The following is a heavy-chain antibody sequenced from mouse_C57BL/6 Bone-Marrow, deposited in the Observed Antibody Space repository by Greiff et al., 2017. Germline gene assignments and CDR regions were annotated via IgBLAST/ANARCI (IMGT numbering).Heavy chain of an antibody. Sequence: EVQLQQSGPELVKPGASVKIPCKASGYTFTDYNMDWVKQSHGKSLEWIGDINPNNGDTNYNQKFKGKATLTVDKSSSTAYMELRSLTSEDTAVYYCARWYLYYAMDYWGQGTSVTVSS. J-gene: IGHJ4*01. CDR3: ARWYLYYAMDY. CDR1: GYTFTDYN. CDR2: INPNNGDT. D-gene: IGHD1-3*01. V-gene: IGHV1-18*01.